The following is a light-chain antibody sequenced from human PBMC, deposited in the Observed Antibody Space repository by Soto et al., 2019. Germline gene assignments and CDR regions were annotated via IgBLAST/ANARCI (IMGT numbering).Light chain of an antibody. CDR1: QSVSSSY. CDR3: LQYGNSPQT. CDR2: GAS. J-gene: IGKJ1*01. V-gene: IGKV3-20*01. Sequence: EIVLTQSPGTLSLSPGERATLSCRASQSVSSSYLAWYQQKPGQAPRLLVYGASSRATGIPDRFSGSGSGTDFTLNITRLEPEDSAVYYCLQYGNSPQTFGQGTKVDIK.